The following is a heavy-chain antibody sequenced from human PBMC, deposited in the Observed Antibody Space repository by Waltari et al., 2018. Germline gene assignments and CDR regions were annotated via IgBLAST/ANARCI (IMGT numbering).Heavy chain of an antibody. CDR1: GYSISSGYF. CDR3: ARSSGYYSFSY. D-gene: IGHD3-22*01. J-gene: IGHJ4*02. V-gene: IGHV4-38-2*01. Sequence: QVQMQESGPGLVKPSDTLSLTCDVSGYSISSGYFWGWCRQPPGKGLEWIGSIVHTGRTYYNPSVKRRVTLSVDTCKNQISLKPGSEAAADTAVNYCARSSGYYSFSYWSQGTLVTVSS. CDR2: IVHTGRT.